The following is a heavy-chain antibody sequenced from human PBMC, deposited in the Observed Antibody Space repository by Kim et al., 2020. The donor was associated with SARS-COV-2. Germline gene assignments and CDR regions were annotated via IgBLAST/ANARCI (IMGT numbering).Heavy chain of an antibody. CDR3: ARAPKIHLSDYGMDV. CDR2: IKQDGSEK. V-gene: IGHV3-7*03. Sequence: GGSLRLSCAASEFTFSNYWMTWVRQAPGKGLEWVANIKQDGSEKYYVDSVKGRFTLSRDNAKNSLYLQMNSLRAEDTAMYYCARAPKIHLSDYGMDVWGQGTTVTVSS. J-gene: IGHJ6*02. CDR1: EFTFSNYW. D-gene: IGHD5-18*01.